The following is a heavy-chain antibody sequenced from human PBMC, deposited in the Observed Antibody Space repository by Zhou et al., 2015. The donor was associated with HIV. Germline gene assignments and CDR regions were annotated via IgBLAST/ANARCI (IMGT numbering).Heavy chain of an antibody. CDR3: ARRGGGVYDSSGYLHRNWFDP. CDR1: GGTFSSYA. Sequence: QVQLLQSGAEVKKPGSSVKVSCKASGGTFSSYAISWVRQAPGQGLEWMGGIIPIFGTANYAQKFQGRVTITADESTSTAYMELSSLRSEDTAVYYCARRGGGVYDSSGYLHRNWFDPWGQGTLVTVSS. V-gene: IGHV1-69*12. CDR2: IIPIFGTA. D-gene: IGHD3-22*01. J-gene: IGHJ5*02.